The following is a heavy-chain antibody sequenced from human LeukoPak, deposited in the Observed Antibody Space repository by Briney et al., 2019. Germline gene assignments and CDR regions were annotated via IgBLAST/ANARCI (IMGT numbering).Heavy chain of an antibody. CDR2: INRIGST. J-gene: IGHJ3*02. Sequence: PSETLSLTCAVYGGSFSGYYWSWIRQPPGKGLEWIREINHKGLEWIGEINRIGSTNYNPSLKSRVTISGDTSKNWLSLRLSSVTAADTAVYYCARLRYYGGSAAFDIWGQGTMVTVSS. V-gene: IGHV4-34*01. CDR3: ARLRYYGGSAAFDI. D-gene: IGHD3-10*01. CDR1: GGSFSGYY.